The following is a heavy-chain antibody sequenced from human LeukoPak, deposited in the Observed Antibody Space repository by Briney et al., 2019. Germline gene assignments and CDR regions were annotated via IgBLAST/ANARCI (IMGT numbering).Heavy chain of an antibody. J-gene: IGHJ5*02. Sequence: GSLRLPCAASGFTFSSYSMNWVRQAPGKGLEWVSSISTSSSYINYADSVKGRFTISRDNAKNSLYLQMNSLRAEDTAVYYCARELAVGGTWFDPWGQGTLVTVSS. CDR2: ISTSSSYI. V-gene: IGHV3-21*01. CDR3: ARELAVGGTWFDP. D-gene: IGHD6-19*01. CDR1: GFTFSSYS.